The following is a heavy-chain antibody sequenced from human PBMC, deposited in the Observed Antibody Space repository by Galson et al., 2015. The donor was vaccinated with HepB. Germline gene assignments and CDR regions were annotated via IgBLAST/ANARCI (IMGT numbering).Heavy chain of an antibody. Sequence: SVKVSCKASGGTFSSYAISWVRQAPGQGLEWMGGIIPIFGAANYAQKFQGRVTITADESTSTAYMELSSLRSEDTAVYYCARDIHSGSYSDYWGQGTLVTVSS. CDR1: GGTFSSYA. CDR2: IIPIFGAA. J-gene: IGHJ4*02. CDR3: ARDIHSGSYSDY. V-gene: IGHV1-69*13. D-gene: IGHD1-26*01.